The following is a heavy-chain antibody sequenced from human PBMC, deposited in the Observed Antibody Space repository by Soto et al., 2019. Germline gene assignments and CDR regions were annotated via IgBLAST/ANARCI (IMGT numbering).Heavy chain of an antibody. CDR1: GYTFTNYY. V-gene: IGHV1-46*04. Sequence: QVQLVQSGAEVKKPGASVKVSCKASGYTFTNYYIHWVRQAPGQGLEWMGIINPTSGSTNYAQKLQVRVTLTYATSMTTVYMELSGLRSEDTAVLYCARDLAAGDHWGQGTLVTVSS. J-gene: IGHJ4*02. CDR2: INPTSGST. D-gene: IGHD6-13*01. CDR3: ARDLAAGDH.